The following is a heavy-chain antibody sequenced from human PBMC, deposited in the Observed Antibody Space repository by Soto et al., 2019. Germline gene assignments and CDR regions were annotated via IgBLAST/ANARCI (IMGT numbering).Heavy chain of an antibody. D-gene: IGHD2-15*01. V-gene: IGHV3-30*18. CDR1: GFTFSSYG. CDR3: AKLSGGYNFDY. CDR2: ISYDGSNK. Sequence: ESGGGVVQPGRSLRLSCAASGFTFSSYGMHWVRQAPGKGLEWVAVISYDGSNKYYADSVKGRFTISRDNSKNTLYLQMNSLRAEDTAVYYCAKLSGGYNFDYWGQGTLVTVSS. J-gene: IGHJ4*02.